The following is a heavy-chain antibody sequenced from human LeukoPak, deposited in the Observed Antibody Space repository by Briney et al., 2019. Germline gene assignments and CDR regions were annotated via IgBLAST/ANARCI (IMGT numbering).Heavy chain of an antibody. CDR1: GGSISSGSYY. V-gene: IGHV4-61*02. Sequence: SETLSLTCTVSGGSISSGSYYWSWIRQPAGKGLEWIGRIYTSGSTHYNPSLKSRVTISVDTSKNQFSLKLSSVTAADTAVYYCARHSVEDYYGSGSYLDYWGQGTLVTVSS. CDR2: IYTSGST. D-gene: IGHD3-10*01. CDR3: ARHSVEDYYGSGSYLDY. J-gene: IGHJ4*02.